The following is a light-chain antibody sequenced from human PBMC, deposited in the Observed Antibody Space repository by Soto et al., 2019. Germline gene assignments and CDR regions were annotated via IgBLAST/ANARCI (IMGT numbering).Light chain of an antibody. Sequence: EIVLTQAPGALSLSPGERATLSCRASQSVSSSYLAWYQQKPGQAPRLLIYGASSRATGIPDRFSGSGSGTDLTLTISRLETEDFAVYYCQQYGSSLLTFGGGTKVDI. CDR1: QSVSSSY. CDR2: GAS. V-gene: IGKV3-20*01. J-gene: IGKJ4*01. CDR3: QQYGSSLLT.